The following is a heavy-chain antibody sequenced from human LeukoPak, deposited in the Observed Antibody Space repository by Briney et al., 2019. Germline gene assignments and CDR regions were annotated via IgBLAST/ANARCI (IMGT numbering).Heavy chain of an antibody. CDR1: GYTFTGYY. CDR2: INPNSGGT. Sequence: ASVKVSYKAFGYTFTGYYMHCVRQVPGQGLEWMGRINPNSGGTNYAQKFQGRVTMTRDTSISTAYMELSRLRSDDTAVYYCARTISGSYHYYYYYYMDVWGKGTTVTVSS. J-gene: IGHJ6*03. D-gene: IGHD3-10*01. V-gene: IGHV1-2*02. CDR3: ARTISGSYHYYYYYYMDV.